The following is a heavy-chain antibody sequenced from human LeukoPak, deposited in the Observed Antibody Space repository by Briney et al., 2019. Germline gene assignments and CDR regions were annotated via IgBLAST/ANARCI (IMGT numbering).Heavy chain of an antibody. J-gene: IGHJ4*02. Sequence: SETLSLTCTVSGGSISSSSYYWGWIRQPPGTGLEWIGSIYYSGSTYYNPSLKSRVTISVDTSKNQFSLKLSSVTAADTAVYYCARGPLAYYYGSGRQIDYWGQGTLVTVSS. V-gene: IGHV4-39*01. D-gene: IGHD3-10*01. CDR1: GGSISSSSYY. CDR3: ARGPLAYYYGSGRQIDY. CDR2: IYYSGST.